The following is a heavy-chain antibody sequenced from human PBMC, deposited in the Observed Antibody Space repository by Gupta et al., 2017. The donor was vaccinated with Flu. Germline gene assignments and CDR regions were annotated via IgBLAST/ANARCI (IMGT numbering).Heavy chain of an antibody. CDR3: ARGHWDS. Sequence: EVQLVESGGGLVQPGGSRRLSCAASGFTFSYYEFRWVRLAPGKGLEWVSYISRTAVTYYTDSVKGRFTISRDNSKNSVYLQMNNLRDEDTAFYYCARGHWDSWGQGTLVTVSS. V-gene: IGHV3-48*03. CDR2: ISRTAVT. J-gene: IGHJ4*02. CDR1: GFTFSYYE.